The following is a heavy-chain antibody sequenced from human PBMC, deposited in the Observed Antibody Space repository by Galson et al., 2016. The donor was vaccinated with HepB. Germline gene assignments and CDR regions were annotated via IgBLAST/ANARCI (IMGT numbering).Heavy chain of an antibody. V-gene: IGHV1-18*01. CDR3: ARDVRVVTAILLFDY. D-gene: IGHD2-21*02. CDR1: GYTFTNYG. J-gene: IGHJ4*02. Sequence: SVKVSCKASGYTFTNYGFSWVRQAPGQGLEWMGWISAYNGNTIYAQKLQGRVTMTTDTSTSIAYMELRSLKSDDTAVYYCARDVRVVTAILLFDYWGQGTPVTVSS. CDR2: ISAYNGNT.